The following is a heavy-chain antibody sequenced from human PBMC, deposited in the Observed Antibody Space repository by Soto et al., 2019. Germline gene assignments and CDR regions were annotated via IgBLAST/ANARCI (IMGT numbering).Heavy chain of an antibody. J-gene: IGHJ6*02. Sequence: SETLSLTCAVYGGSFSGYYWIWIRQPPGKGLEWIGEINHSGSTNYNPSLKSRVTISVDTSKNQFSLKLSSVTAADTAVYYCARGRKAARPRDPYYYYGMDVWGQGTTVTVSS. V-gene: IGHV4-34*01. D-gene: IGHD6-6*01. CDR1: GGSFSGYY. CDR2: INHSGST. CDR3: ARGRKAARPRDPYYYYGMDV.